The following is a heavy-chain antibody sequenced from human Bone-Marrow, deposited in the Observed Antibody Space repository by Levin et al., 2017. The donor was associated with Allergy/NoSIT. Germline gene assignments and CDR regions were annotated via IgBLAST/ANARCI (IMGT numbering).Heavy chain of an antibody. V-gene: IGHV2-5*02. Sequence: SGPTLVKPTQTLTLTCTFSGFSLSTSGVGVGWIRQPPGKALEWLALIYWDDDKRYSPSLKSRLTITKDTSKNQVVLTMTNMDPVDTATYYCAQTNTAMGADGMDVWGQGTTVTVSS. CDR2: IYWDDDK. CDR3: AQTNTAMGADGMDV. J-gene: IGHJ6*02. CDR1: GFSLSTSGVG. D-gene: IGHD5-18*01.